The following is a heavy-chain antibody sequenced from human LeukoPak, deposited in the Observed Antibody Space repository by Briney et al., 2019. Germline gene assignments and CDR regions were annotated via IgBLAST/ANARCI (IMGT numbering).Heavy chain of an antibody. D-gene: IGHD1-26*01. V-gene: IGHV3-23*01. CDR3: AREPMGVTGY. Sequence: TGGSLRLSCAASGFTFSSYAMTWVRQAPGKGLEWVSTISGSGGSTYYADSVKGRFTISRDNSKNTLYLQMNSLRAEDTAVYYCAREPMGVTGYWGQGTLVTVSS. J-gene: IGHJ4*02. CDR2: ISGSGGST. CDR1: GFTFSSYA.